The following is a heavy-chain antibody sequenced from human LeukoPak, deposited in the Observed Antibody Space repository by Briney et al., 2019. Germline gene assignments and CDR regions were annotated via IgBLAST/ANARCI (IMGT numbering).Heavy chain of an antibody. CDR3: VRDLPYGIDSSCYSAPSDV. V-gene: IGHV3-21*01. J-gene: IGHJ6*02. CDR1: GFTFSDYS. Sequence: SGGSLRLSCAASGFTFSDYSMNWVRQAPGKGLEWVSTINGSNSDKYYAVSVRGRFTISRDNAKNSLYLQMNSLRADDTAMYYCVRDLPYGIDSSCYSAPSDVWGQGTTVTVSS. CDR2: INGSNSDK. D-gene: IGHD6-25*01.